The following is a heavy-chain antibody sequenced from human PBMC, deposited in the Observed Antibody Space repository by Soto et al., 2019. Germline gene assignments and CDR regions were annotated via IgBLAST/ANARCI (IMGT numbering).Heavy chain of an antibody. V-gene: IGHV4-59*01. CDR1: GGSISSYY. Sequence: VSGGSISSYYWSWIRQPPGKGLEWIGYIYYSGSTNYNPSLKSRVTISVDTSKNQFSLKLSSVTAADTAVYYCALGDTNWFDPWGQGTLVTVSS. J-gene: IGHJ5*02. D-gene: IGHD3-16*01. CDR2: IYYSGST. CDR3: ALGDTNWFDP.